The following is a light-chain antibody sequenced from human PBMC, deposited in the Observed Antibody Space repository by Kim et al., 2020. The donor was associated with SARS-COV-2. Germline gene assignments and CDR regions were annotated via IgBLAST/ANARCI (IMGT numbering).Light chain of an antibody. CDR2: DVT. Sequence: QSALTQPASVSGSPGQSVTIPCTGTSSDVGGYNYVAWYQQHPGKAPKLMIFDVTSRPSGVSYRFSGSKSGNTASLTISGLQAEDEADYYCCSYTSSSNNWVFGGGTQLTVL. CDR3: CSYTSSSNNWV. V-gene: IGLV2-14*03. J-gene: IGLJ3*02. CDR1: SSDVGGYNY.